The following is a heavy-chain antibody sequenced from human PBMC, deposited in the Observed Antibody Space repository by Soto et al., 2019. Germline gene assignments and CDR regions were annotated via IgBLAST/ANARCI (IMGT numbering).Heavy chain of an antibody. D-gene: IGHD3-22*01. Sequence: QVQLVESGGGVVQPGRSLRLSCAASGFTFSSYGMHWVRQAPGKGLEWVAVISYDGSNKYYADSVKGRFTISRDNSKNTLYLQMNSLRAEDTAVYYCAKGLIEQWLGYYDSSGYLPYDYWGQGTLVTVSS. CDR2: ISYDGSNK. CDR1: GFTFSSYG. V-gene: IGHV3-30*18. J-gene: IGHJ4*02. CDR3: AKGLIEQWLGYYDSSGYLPYDY.